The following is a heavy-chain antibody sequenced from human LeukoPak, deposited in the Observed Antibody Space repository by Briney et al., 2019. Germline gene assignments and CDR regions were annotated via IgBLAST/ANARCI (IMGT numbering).Heavy chain of an antibody. V-gene: IGHV3-23*01. CDR3: AKETSSGSFVTLDC. CDR2: ITGDGGGT. Sequence: GGSLRLSCAASGFTFRSYVMSWVRQVPGKGLEWVSAITGDGGGTNHADSVKGRFTISRDNSKNTLYLQMNSLRAEDTAVYYCAKETSSGSFVTLDCWGQGTLVTVSS. J-gene: IGHJ4*02. CDR1: GFTFRSYV. D-gene: IGHD1-26*01.